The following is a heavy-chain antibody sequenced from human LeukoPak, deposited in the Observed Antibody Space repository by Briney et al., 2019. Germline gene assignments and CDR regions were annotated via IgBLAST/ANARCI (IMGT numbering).Heavy chain of an antibody. D-gene: IGHD2-21*02. J-gene: IGHJ4*02. CDR1: GLSFSSYD. CDR3: ARDYGDLDY. CDR2: ISSSSRYI. Sequence: GGSLRLSCAASGLSFSSYDMVWVRQPPGEGLEWVSSISSSSRYIYYADSVKGRFTISRDNAKNSLYLQMNSLRAEDTAVYFCARDYGDLDYWGQGTLVTVSS. V-gene: IGHV3-21*04.